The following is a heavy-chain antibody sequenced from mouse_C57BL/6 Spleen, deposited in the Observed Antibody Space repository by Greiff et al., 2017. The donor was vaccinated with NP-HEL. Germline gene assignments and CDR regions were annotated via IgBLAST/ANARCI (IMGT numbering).Heavy chain of an antibody. CDR2: IYPGSGNT. V-gene: IGHV1-76*01. D-gene: IGHD2-4*01. J-gene: IGHJ4*01. CDR1: GYTFTDYY. CDR3: ARSFYYDYDEDYAMDY. Sequence: QVQLQQSGAELVRPGASVKLSCKASGYTFTDYYINWVKQRPGQGLEWIARIYPGSGNTYYNEKFKGKATLTAAKSSSTAYMQLSSLTSEDSAVYFCARSFYYDYDEDYAMDYWGQGTSVTVSS.